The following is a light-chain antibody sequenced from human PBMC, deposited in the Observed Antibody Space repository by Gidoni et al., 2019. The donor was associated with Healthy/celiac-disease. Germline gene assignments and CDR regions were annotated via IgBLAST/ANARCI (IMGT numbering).Light chain of an antibody. CDR2: DES. CDR3: QQYDNLPYT. J-gene: IGKJ2*01. Sequence: DIQLTQSPSSLSASVGDRVSITCQASQDISNYLYWYQQKPGKAPKLLIYDESNLETGVPSRFSGSGSGTDFTFTISSLQPEDIATYYCQQYDNLPYTFGQGTKLEIK. V-gene: IGKV1-33*01. CDR1: QDISNY.